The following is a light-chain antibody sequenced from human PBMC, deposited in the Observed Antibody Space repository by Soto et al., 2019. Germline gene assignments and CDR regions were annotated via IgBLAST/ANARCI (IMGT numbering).Light chain of an antibody. CDR1: QSVSSN. J-gene: IGKJ4*01. CDR3: QQYNNWPLT. V-gene: IGKV3-15*01. Sequence: EIVMTQSPATLYVSPGERATLSCRASQSVSSNLAWYQQKPGQAPRLLIYGASTRATGIPARFSGCGSGTEFTLTISSLQSEDFAVYYCQQYNNWPLTFGGGTKVEIK. CDR2: GAS.